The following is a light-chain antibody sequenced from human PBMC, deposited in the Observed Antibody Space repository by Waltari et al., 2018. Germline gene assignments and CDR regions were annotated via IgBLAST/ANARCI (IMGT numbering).Light chain of an antibody. Sequence: DTVMTQSPSSLPVTPGETASIPCRSSQSVLYSNGYNYLDWYVQKPGQSPQLLIYLVSTRASGVPDRVSGSGSGTDFTLRISIVESEDVGIYYCMQARETPTFGQGTRLEIK. CDR3: MQARETPT. CDR1: QSVLYSNGYNY. CDR2: LVS. V-gene: IGKV2-28*01. J-gene: IGKJ5*01.